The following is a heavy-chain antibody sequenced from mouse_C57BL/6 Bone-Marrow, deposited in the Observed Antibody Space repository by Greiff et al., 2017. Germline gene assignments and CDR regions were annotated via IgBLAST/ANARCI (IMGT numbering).Heavy chain of an antibody. CDR1: GFTFSDYG. V-gene: IGHV5-15*01. Sequence: EVQLVESGGGLVQPGGSLKLSCAASGFTFSDYGMAWVRQAPRKGPEWVAFISNLAYSIYYADNVTGRFTISRENAKNTLYLEMSSLRSEDTAMYYCARYDYDGFAYWGQGTLVTVSA. D-gene: IGHD2-4*01. CDR2: ISNLAYSI. CDR3: ARYDYDGFAY. J-gene: IGHJ3*01.